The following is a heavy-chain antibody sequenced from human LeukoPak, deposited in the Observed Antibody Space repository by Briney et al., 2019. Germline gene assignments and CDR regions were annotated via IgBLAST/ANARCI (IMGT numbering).Heavy chain of an antibody. V-gene: IGHV3-23*01. J-gene: IGHJ4*02. Sequence: GGSLRLSCAASGFTFSTYGMRWVRQAPGKGLEWVSTIPASGGNTYYADSVKGRFTISRDNSKNTLYLQMNSLRAEDTAVYYCASMSYGALDYWGQGTLVTVSS. CDR3: ASMSYGALDY. CDR2: IPASGGNT. CDR1: GFTFSTYG. D-gene: IGHD4-17*01.